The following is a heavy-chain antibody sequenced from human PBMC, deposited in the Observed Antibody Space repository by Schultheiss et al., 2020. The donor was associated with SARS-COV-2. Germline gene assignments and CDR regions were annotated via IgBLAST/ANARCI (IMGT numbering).Heavy chain of an antibody. Sequence: SETLSLTCSVSGGSISRNYHWGWIRQPPGKGLEWIGSISYSGNTNYNPSLKSRVTLSVDTSKKQFSLRLSSVTAADTAVYYCARTQEMATSIDYWGQGTLVTVSS. CDR2: ISYSGNT. CDR1: GGSISRNYH. D-gene: IGHD5-24*01. V-gene: IGHV4-39*07. CDR3: ARTQEMATSIDY. J-gene: IGHJ4*02.